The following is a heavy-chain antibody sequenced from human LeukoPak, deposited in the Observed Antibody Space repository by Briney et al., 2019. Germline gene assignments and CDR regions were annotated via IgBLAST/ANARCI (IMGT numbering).Heavy chain of an antibody. CDR2: ISYDGSKK. J-gene: IGHJ4*02. CDR1: GFTFSDYA. CDR3: ARVFSPVRFLEWLLDY. V-gene: IGHV3-30-3*01. Sequence: PGGSLRLSCAASGFTFSDYAMHWVRQAPGKGLEWVAVISYDGSKKYYADSVKGRFTISRDNAKNSLYLQMNSLRAEDTAVYYCARVFSPVRFLEWLLDYWGQGTLVTVSS. D-gene: IGHD3-3*01.